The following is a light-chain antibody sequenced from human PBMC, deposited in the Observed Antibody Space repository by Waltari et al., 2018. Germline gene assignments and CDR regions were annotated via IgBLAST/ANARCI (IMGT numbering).Light chain of an antibody. CDR1: QSVSGS. CDR3: QHRTNWVPGMYT. J-gene: IGKJ2*01. CDR2: DSS. V-gene: IGKV3-11*01. Sequence: EIVLTQSPAPLSLSPGESATLPCRASQSVSGSLAWYQQKPGQPPRLLIYDSSNRATGIPARFSGSGSGTDFTLTISSLTPEDFAVYFCQHRTNWVPGMYTFGQGTKLEIK.